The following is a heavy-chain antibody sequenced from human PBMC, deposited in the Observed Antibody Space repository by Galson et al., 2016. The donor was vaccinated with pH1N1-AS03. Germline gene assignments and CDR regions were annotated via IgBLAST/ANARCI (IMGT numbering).Heavy chain of an antibody. CDR2: IYPSDSDT. V-gene: IGHV5-51*01. J-gene: IGHJ4*02. Sequence: SGAEVKQPGESLKISCTGSGYSFPSHWIAWVRQMPGKGLEWMGIIYPSDSDTRYNSSFQGQVTISADTSISTAYLQWNSLKASDTSIYYCARWSNDYGSYWGQGTLVTVSS. CDR1: GYSFPSHW. CDR3: ARWSNDYGSY. D-gene: IGHD4-17*01.